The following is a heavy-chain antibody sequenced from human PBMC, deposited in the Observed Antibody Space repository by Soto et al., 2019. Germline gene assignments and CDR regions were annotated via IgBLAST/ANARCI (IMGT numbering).Heavy chain of an antibody. Sequence: GASVKVSCKASGGTFSSYAISWVRQAPGQGLEWMGGIIPIFGTANYAKKFQGRVTITADESTSTAYMELSSLRSEDTAVYYCARGVVPQNWFDPWGQGTLVTVSS. V-gene: IGHV1-69*13. D-gene: IGHD2-15*01. CDR1: GGTFSSYA. CDR3: ARGVVPQNWFDP. CDR2: IIPIFGTA. J-gene: IGHJ5*02.